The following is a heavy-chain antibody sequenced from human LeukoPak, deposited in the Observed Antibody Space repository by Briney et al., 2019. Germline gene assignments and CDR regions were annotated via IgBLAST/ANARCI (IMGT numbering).Heavy chain of an antibody. CDR1: DYDFTSVG. Sequence: ASVKVSCKASDYDFTSVGITWVRQAPGQGLEWMGWINPNSGGTNYAQKFQGRVTMTRDTSISTAYTELSRLRSDDTAVYYCARGRYSGYDPNFDYWGQGTLVTVSS. D-gene: IGHD5-12*01. V-gene: IGHV1-2*02. CDR2: INPNSGGT. J-gene: IGHJ4*02. CDR3: ARGRYSGYDPNFDY.